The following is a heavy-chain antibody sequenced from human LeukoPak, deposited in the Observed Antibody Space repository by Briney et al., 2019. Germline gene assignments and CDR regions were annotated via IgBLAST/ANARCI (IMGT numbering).Heavy chain of an antibody. Sequence: GASVKASCKASGYTFTGYYMYWVRQAPGQGLEWMGWINPNSGGTNYAQKFQGRVTMTRDTSISTAYMELSRLRSDDTAVYYCARSSELKPGDYWGQGTLVTVSS. J-gene: IGHJ4*02. D-gene: IGHD1-14*01. CDR3: ARSSELKPGDY. CDR1: GYTFTGYY. CDR2: INPNSGGT. V-gene: IGHV1-2*02.